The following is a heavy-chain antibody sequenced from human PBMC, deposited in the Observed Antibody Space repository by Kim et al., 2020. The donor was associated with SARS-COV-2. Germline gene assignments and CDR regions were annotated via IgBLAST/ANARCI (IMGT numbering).Heavy chain of an antibody. Sequence: ADSVKGRLTISRDNAKNTLYLQMNSLRAEDTAVYYCARDGLYAARRPLDYWGQGTLVTVSS. V-gene: IGHV3-74*01. D-gene: IGHD6-6*01. CDR3: ARDGLYAARRPLDY. J-gene: IGHJ4*02.